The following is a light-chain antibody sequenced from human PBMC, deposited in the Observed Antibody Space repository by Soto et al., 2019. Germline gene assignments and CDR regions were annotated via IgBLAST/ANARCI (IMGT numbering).Light chain of an antibody. V-gene: IGKV1-12*01. CDR3: QQDNSCPRT. J-gene: IGKJ4*01. Sequence: IQMTQSPSSVSASVGDRVSITCRASQGIRNWLAWYQQKPGRAPKLLIYTGSSLQSGVPSRFSGTGSGTYFMLTISSLQPEDVATYYFQQDNSCPRTFGGGTKVEIK. CDR1: QGIRNW. CDR2: TGS.